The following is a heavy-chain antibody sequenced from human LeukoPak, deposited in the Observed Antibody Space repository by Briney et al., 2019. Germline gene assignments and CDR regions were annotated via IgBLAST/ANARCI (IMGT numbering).Heavy chain of an antibody. CDR3: ARQGYCSSTSCRNWFGP. D-gene: IGHD2-2*01. V-gene: IGHV1-2*02. Sequence: ASVKISCKASGYTFTGYYMHWVRQAPGQGLEWMGWINPNSGGTNYAQKLQGRVTMTRDTSISTAYMELSRLRSDDTAVYYCARQGYCSSTSCRNWFGPWGQGTLVTVSS. CDR1: GYTFTGYY. J-gene: IGHJ5*02. CDR2: INPNSGGT.